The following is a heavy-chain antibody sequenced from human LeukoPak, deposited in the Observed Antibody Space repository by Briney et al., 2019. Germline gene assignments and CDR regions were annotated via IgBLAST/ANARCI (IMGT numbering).Heavy chain of an antibody. CDR1: GGTFSSYA. Sequence: SVKVSCKAPGGTFSSYAISWVRQAPGQGLEWMGGIIPIFGTANYAQKFQGRVTITTDESTSTAYMELSSLRSEDTAVYYCAIMPPHTNYYYMDVWGKGTTVTVSS. D-gene: IGHD2-2*01. CDR2: IIPIFGTA. J-gene: IGHJ6*03. CDR3: AIMPPHTNYYYMDV. V-gene: IGHV1-69*05.